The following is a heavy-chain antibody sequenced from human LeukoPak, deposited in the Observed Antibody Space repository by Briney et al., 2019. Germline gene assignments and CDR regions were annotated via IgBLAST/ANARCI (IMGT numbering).Heavy chain of an antibody. J-gene: IGHJ5*02. V-gene: IGHV1-2*02. CDR3: ARGPVLRFLAWFNWFDP. Sequence: ASVKVSCKASGYTFTGYYMHWVRQAPGQGLEWMGWINPNSGGTNYAQKFQGRVTMTRDTSISTAYMELSRLRSDDTAVYYCARGPVLRFLAWFNWFDPWGQGTLVTVSS. D-gene: IGHD3-3*01. CDR1: GYTFTGYY. CDR2: INPNSGGT.